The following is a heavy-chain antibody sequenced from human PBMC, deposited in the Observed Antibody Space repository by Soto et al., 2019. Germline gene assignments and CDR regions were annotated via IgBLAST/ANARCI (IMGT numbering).Heavy chain of an antibody. D-gene: IGHD3-10*01. CDR3: ARVEIIISAGHFDI. V-gene: IGHV1-2*02. CDR2: INPKSGNT. Sequence: ASVKVSCKASGYTFTGYYMHWVRQAPGQGLEWMGWINPKSGNTNYAQKFQGRVTMTRDTSISTAYMELSRLRSDDTGIYYCARVEIIISAGHFDIWGQGTMVTVSS. J-gene: IGHJ3*02. CDR1: GYTFTGYY.